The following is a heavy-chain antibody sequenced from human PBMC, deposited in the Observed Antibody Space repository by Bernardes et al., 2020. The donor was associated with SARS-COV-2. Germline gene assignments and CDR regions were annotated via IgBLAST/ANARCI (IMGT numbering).Heavy chain of an antibody. CDR1: GYTFTGYF. CDR3: ARHPPYSGFYSPGLDY. Sequence: AAVKVSCKASGYTFTGYFIHWVRQAPGQGLEWMGRINPNSGGTYYAQKFQGRVTMTKDTSISTAYMDLNRLKSDDTAVYYCARHPPYSGFYSPGLDYCGQGTLVTVSS. J-gene: IGHJ4*02. D-gene: IGHD3-22*01. CDR2: INPNSGGT. V-gene: IGHV1-2*06.